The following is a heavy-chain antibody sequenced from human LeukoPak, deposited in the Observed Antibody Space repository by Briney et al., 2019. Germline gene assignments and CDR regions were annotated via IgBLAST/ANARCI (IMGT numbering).Heavy chain of an antibody. CDR1: GYTFIGYY. CDR3: ARAINSIVVVVAATGY. CDR2: INPNSGGT. V-gene: IGHV1-2*02. D-gene: IGHD2-15*01. Sequence: RASVKVSCKASGYTFIGYYMHWVRQAPGQGLEWMGWINPNSGGTNYAQKFQGRVTMTRDTSISTAYMELSRLRSDDTAVYYCARAINSIVVVVAATGYWGQGTLVTVSS. J-gene: IGHJ4*02.